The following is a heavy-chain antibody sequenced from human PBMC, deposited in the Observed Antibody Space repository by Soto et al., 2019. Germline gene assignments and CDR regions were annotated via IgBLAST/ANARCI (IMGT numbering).Heavy chain of an antibody. D-gene: IGHD6-19*01. CDR2: ISAYNGNT. J-gene: IGHJ4*02. CDR3: ARHPSSGWYFPPDY. V-gene: IGHV1-18*01. Sequence: KVSCKAYGYTFTSYGISWVRQAPGQGLEWMGWISAYNGNTNYAQKLQGRVTMTTDTSTSTAYMELRSLRSDDTAVYYCARHPSSGWYFPPDYWGLGTLVTVSS. CDR1: GYTFTSYG.